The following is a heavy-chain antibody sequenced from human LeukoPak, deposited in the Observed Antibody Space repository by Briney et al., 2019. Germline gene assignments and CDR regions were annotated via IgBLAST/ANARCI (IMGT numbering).Heavy chain of an antibody. CDR3: TLTDYGDY. CDR2: INAGNGDT. J-gene: IGHJ4*02. CDR1: VYTFTSYA. Sequence: ASVKVSCKASVYTFTSYAVHWVRQAPGQRLEWMGWINAGNGDTKYLQKFQGRVTITRDTSASTAYMELSSLRSEDTAVYYCTLTDYGDYWGQGTLVTVSS. V-gene: IGHV1-3*01.